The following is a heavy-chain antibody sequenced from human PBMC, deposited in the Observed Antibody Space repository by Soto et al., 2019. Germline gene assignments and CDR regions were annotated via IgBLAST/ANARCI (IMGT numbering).Heavy chain of an antibody. Sequence: PSETLSLTCSVSGGPVSGYHWSWIRQYPGKGLEWIAEIKHTGSFHYNPSLLSRVTMSVDTSKNQFSLKLSSVTAADTAVYYCARQSSYCGGDCDPPFDYWGQGTLVTVSS. J-gene: IGHJ4*02. V-gene: IGHV4-34*01. CDR1: GGPVSGYH. D-gene: IGHD2-21*02. CDR2: IKHTGSF. CDR3: ARQSSYCGGDCDPPFDY.